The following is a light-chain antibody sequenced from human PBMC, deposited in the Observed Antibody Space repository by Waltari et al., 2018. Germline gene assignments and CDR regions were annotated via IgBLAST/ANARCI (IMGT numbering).Light chain of an antibody. CDR1: QSVSSN. CDR2: GAS. CDR3: QQYNNWPSWT. J-gene: IGKJ1*01. V-gene: IGKV3-15*01. Sequence: IVMTQSPATQSVSQGERDTLPCRASQSVSSNLAWYQQKPGQAPRLLIYGASTRATGIPARFSGSGSGTEFTLTISSLQSEDFAVYYCQQYNNWPSWTFGQGTKVEIK.